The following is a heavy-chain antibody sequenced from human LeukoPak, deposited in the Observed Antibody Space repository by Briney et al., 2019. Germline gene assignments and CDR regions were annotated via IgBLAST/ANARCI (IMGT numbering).Heavy chain of an antibody. CDR3: ATAPCTSCYKGSYYYYYGMDV. CDR1: VYTLTELS. V-gene: IGHV1-24*01. Sequence: SSVKVSCKVSVYTLTELSMHWVRQAPGKGLEWRGGFDPENGETIYAQKFQGRVTMTEDTSTDTAYMELSSLRSEDTAVYYCATAPCTSCYKGSYYYYYGMDVWGQGTTVTVSS. D-gene: IGHD2-2*02. CDR2: FDPENGET. J-gene: IGHJ6*02.